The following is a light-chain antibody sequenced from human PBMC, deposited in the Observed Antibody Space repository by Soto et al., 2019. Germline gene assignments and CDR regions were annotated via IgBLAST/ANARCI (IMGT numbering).Light chain of an antibody. V-gene: IGKV3-15*01. J-gene: IGKJ1*01. CDR3: QQYGSSGT. Sequence: EIVMTQSPATLSVSPGERATLSCRASQSVSSNLAWYQQKPGQAPRLLIYGASTRATGIPARFSGSGSGTEFTLTISSLEPEDFAVYYCQQYGSSGTFGQGTKVDIK. CDR1: QSVSSN. CDR2: GAS.